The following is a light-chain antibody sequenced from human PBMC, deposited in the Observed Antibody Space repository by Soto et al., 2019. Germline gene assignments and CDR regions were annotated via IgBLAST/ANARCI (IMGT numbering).Light chain of an antibody. Sequence: QAVVTQPASASGTPGQRVSIGCSGSNSNIGTNSVHWYQQLPGMAPQPLIYKNNQRPSGVPDRFAGSKSGTSASLAISGRRSDDEAHYFCASWDDGLSAVVFGGGTKVTVL. CDR3: ASWDDGLSAVV. CDR2: KNN. CDR1: NSNIGTNS. J-gene: IGLJ3*02. V-gene: IGLV1-47*01.